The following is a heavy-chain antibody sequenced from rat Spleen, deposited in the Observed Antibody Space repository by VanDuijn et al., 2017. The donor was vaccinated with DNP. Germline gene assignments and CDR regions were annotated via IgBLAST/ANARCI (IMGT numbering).Heavy chain of an antibody. CDR2: IGPSGGDI. Sequence: EVQLVESGGGLVQPGRSLKLSCTASGFTFSTYGIHWIRQGPTKGLEWVAAIGPSGGDIYYRDSVKGRFTMSRDNAKSTLYLQMDSLRSEDTATYSCVRIGAVTGTFDYWGQGVMVTVSS. J-gene: IGHJ2*01. CDR1: GFTFSTYG. D-gene: IGHD5-1*01. V-gene: IGHV5-19*01. CDR3: VRIGAVTGTFDY.